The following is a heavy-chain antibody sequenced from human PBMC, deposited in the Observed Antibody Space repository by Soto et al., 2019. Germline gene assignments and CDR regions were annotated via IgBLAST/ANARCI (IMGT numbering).Heavy chain of an antibody. V-gene: IGHV3-23*01. Sequence: AGGSLRLSCAASGFTFSSYAMSWVRQAPGKGLEWVSAISGSGTSTYYADSVKGRFTISRDNSRDTLFLQMNSLTADDTAVYYCAKATTNGGWFNPFDSWGQGALVTVSS. CDR3: AKATTNGGWFNPFDS. D-gene: IGHD6-19*01. CDR1: GFTFSSYA. J-gene: IGHJ4*02. CDR2: ISGSGTST.